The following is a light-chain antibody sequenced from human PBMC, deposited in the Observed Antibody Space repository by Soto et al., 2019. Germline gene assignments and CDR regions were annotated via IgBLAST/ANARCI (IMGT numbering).Light chain of an antibody. Sequence: DIQMTQSPSSLSASVGDRVTITCRASQSISTWLAWYQQKPGKAPKLLIYIASSLESGVPSRFSGSGSGTEFTLTISSLQPADFATYDCQHYHNHSPGTFGQGTKVEIK. CDR1: QSISTW. CDR2: IAS. J-gene: IGKJ1*01. V-gene: IGKV1-5*03. CDR3: QHYHNHSPGT.